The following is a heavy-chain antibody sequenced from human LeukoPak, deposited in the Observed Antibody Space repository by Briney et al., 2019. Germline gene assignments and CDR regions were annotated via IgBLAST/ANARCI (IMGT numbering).Heavy chain of an antibody. CDR1: GFVFSTYE. CDR2: TDCSGSTI. V-gene: IGHV3-48*03. Sequence: GGSLRLSCVASGFVFSTYEMTWVRQAPGKGLEWLVYTDCSGSTIYFGGSVQGRFTIFRDNAKSSLSLQMDRLRVEDTGVYYCARSDRLDVWGQGATVTVSS. J-gene: IGHJ6*02. CDR3: ARSDRLDV.